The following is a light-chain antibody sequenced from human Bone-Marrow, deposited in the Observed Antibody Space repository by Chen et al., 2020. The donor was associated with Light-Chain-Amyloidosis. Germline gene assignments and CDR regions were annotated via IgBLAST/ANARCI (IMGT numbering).Light chain of an antibody. CDR3: QSADSSGTYEVI. CDR2: RDT. J-gene: IGLJ2*01. Sequence: SYELTQPPSVSVSPGQTARITCSGDALPTKYAYWYQQKPGQAPVLVIHRDTERPSGISDRFSGSSAGPTATLTISGVQAEDEADYHCQSADSSGTYEVIFGGGTKRTVL. V-gene: IGLV3-25*03. CDR1: ALPTKY.